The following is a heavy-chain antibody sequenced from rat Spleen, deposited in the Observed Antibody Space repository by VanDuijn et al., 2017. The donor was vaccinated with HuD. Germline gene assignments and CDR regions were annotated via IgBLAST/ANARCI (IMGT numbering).Heavy chain of an antibody. Sequence: EVQLVESGGGLVQPGRSMKLSCAASGFTFSSFPMAWVRQAPTKGLEWVATISTSGGSTYYRDSVKGRFTISRDNAKSTLYLQMNSLRSEDTATYYCTRVDYGYTYDYWGQGVMVTVSS. CDR1: GFTFSSFP. D-gene: IGHD1-9*01. J-gene: IGHJ2*01. CDR2: ISTSGGST. CDR3: TRVDYGYTYDY. V-gene: IGHV5-46*01.